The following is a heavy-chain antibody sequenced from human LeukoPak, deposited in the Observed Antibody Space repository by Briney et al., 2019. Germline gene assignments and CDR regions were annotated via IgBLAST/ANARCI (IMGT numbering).Heavy chain of an antibody. D-gene: IGHD1-7*01. CDR2: ISSRGSII. CDR1: GFTFSSYE. CDR3: ARGFAELYYYYGMNV. V-gene: IGHV3-48*03. Sequence: GGSLRLSCAASGFTFSSYEMNWVRQAPGKGLEWVSYISSRGSIIYYADSVKGRFTISRDNAKNSLYLLMNSLRAEDTAVYYCARGFAELYYYYGMNVWGQGTTVTVSS. J-gene: IGHJ6*02.